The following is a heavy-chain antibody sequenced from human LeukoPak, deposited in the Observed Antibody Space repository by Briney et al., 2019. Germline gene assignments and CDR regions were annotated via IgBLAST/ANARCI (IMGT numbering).Heavy chain of an antibody. J-gene: IGHJ3*02. CDR3: AKGYSMVRGVMMPTSGPSEDAFDI. CDR2: INHSGST. D-gene: IGHD3-10*01. V-gene: IGHV4-34*01. CDR1: GGSFSGYY. Sequence: SETLSLTCAVYGGSFSGYYWSWIRQPPGKGLEWIGEINHSGSTNYNPSLKSRVTISVDTSKNQFSLKLSSVTAADTAVYYCAKGYSMVRGVMMPTSGPSEDAFDIWGQGTMVTVSS.